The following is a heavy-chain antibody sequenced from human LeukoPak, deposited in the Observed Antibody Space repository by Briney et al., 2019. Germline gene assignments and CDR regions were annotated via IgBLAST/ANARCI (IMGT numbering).Heavy chain of an antibody. CDR1: GGSFSGYY. D-gene: IGHD1-14*01. Sequence: PSETLSLTCAVYGGSFSGYYWSWIRQPPGKGLEWIGEINHSGSTNYNPSLKSRVTISVDTSKNQFSLKLSSVTAADTAVYYCARATRSWFDPWGQGTLVTVSS. J-gene: IGHJ5*02. CDR3: ARATRSWFDP. CDR2: INHSGST. V-gene: IGHV4-34*01.